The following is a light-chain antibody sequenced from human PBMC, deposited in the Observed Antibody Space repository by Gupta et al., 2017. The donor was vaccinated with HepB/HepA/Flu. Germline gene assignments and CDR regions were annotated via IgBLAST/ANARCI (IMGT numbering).Light chain of an antibody. CDR3: AAWDDRLQGYV. CDR1: SSNIGSNT. Sequence: QSVLTQPPSASGTPGQRVTISCSGSSSNIGSNTVNWYQQLPGTAPKLLIYNNQRPSGVPDRFSGSKSGNSASLAIRGLQSEDEADYFCAAWDDRLQGYVFGTGTKVTVL. V-gene: IGLV1-44*01. J-gene: IGLJ1*01. CDR2: NN.